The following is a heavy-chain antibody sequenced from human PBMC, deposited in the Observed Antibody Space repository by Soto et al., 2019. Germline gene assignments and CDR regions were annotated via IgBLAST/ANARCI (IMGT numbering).Heavy chain of an antibody. V-gene: IGHV1-3*01. D-gene: IGHD2-15*01. CDR1: GYTFISYA. CDR2: INAGNGNT. CDR3: ARELQGLYYFDY. J-gene: IGHJ4*02. Sequence: ASVKVSCKASGYTFISYAIHWVRQAPGQRLEWMGWINAGNGNTKYSQKFQGRVTITRDTSASTAYMELASLRSEDTAVYYCARELQGLYYFDYWGQGTLVTVSS.